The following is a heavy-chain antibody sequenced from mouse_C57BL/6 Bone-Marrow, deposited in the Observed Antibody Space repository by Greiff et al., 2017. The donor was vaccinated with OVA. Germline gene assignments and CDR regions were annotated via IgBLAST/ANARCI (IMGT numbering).Heavy chain of an antibody. CDR1: GYAFTNYL. D-gene: IGHD2-3*01. CDR3: ARGGWLLTFAY. J-gene: IGHJ3*01. V-gene: IGHV1-54*01. CDR2: INPGSGGT. Sequence: VKLMESGAELVRPGTSVKVSCKASGYAFTNYLIEWVKQRPGQGLEWIGVINPGSGGTNYNEKFKGKATLTADKSSSTAYMQLSSLTSEDSAVYFCARGGWLLTFAYWGQGTLVTVSA.